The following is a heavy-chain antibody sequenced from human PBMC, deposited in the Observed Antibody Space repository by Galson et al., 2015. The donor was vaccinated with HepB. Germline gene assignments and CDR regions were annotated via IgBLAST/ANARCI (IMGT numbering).Heavy chain of an antibody. J-gene: IGHJ4*02. CDR2: IGSSGRT. D-gene: IGHD3-10*02. V-gene: IGHV3-23*01. Sequence: SLRLSCAASGFPFSNFAMNWVRQAPGKGLEWVPEIGSSGRTIYADSVRGRFTISRDNSENTLYLQMNGLRAEDTATYYCARMSGRQLGNYYVKTWGQGTLVTVSS. CDR1: GFPFSNFA. CDR3: ARMSGRQLGNYYVKT.